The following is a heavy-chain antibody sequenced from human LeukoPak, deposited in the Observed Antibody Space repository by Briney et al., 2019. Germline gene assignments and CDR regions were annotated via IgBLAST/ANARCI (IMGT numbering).Heavy chain of an antibody. Sequence: SETLSLTCAVYGGSFSGYYWSWIRQPPGKGLEWIGEINHSGSTNYNPSLKSRVTISVDTSKNQFSLELSSVTAADTAVYYCARGGRRIRITMVRGKNYGMDVWGKGTTVTVSS. V-gene: IGHV4-34*01. D-gene: IGHD3-10*01. J-gene: IGHJ6*04. CDR2: INHSGST. CDR3: ARGGRRIRITMVRGKNYGMDV. CDR1: GGSFSGYY.